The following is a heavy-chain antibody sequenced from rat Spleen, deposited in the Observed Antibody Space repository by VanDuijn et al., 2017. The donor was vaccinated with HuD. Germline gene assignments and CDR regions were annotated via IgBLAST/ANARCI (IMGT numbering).Heavy chain of an antibody. CDR1: GFTFSDYN. Sequence: EVQLVESGGGLVQPGRSLKLSCAASGFTFSDYNMAWVRQGPKKGLEWVATISYDGSGTYYRDSVQGRFTISRDNAKSTLYLQMDSLRSEDTATYCCVRDGGYWYFDFWGPGTMVTVSS. V-gene: IGHV5-7*01. CDR2: ISYDGSGT. CDR3: VRDGGYWYFDF. J-gene: IGHJ1*01. D-gene: IGHD1-11*01.